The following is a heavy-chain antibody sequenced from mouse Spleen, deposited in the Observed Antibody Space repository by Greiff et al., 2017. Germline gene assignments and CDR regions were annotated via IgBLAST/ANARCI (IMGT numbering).Heavy chain of an antibody. CDR2: INPNNGGT. Sequence: EVKLMESGPELVKPGASVKISCKASGYTFTDYYMNWVKQSHGKSLEWIGDINPNNGGTSYNQKFKGKATLTVDKSSSTAYMELRSLTSEDSAVYYCARWTYWGQGTTLTVSS. V-gene: IGHV1-26*01. CDR1: GYTFTDYY. CDR3: ARWTY. J-gene: IGHJ2*01.